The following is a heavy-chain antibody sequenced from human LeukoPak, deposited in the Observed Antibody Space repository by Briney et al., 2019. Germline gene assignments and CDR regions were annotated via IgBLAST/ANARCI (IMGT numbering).Heavy chain of an antibody. CDR2: IYYSGST. CDR1: GGSISSYY. J-gene: IGHJ4*02. Sequence: TSETLSLTCTVSGGSISSYYWSWIRQPPGKGLEWIGYIYYSGSTNYNPSLKSRVTISVDTSKNLFSLKLSSVTAADTAVYCCARGDWNFFDYWGQGTLVTVSS. D-gene: IGHD1-7*01. CDR3: ARGDWNFFDY. V-gene: IGHV4-59*01.